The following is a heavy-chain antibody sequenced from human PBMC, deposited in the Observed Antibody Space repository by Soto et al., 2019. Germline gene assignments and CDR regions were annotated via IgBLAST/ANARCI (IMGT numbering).Heavy chain of an antibody. V-gene: IGHV1-69*02. D-gene: IGHD6-13*01. J-gene: IGHJ3*02. Sequence: QVQLVQSGAEVKKPGSSVKVSCKASGGTFSSYNISWVRQAPGQGLEWMGRIIPILGIANYAQKFQGRVTMTADKSTSTAYMELSSLRSEDTAVYYCAIYPHVDSSSWYIVAFDIWGQGTMVTYSS. CDR2: IIPILGIA. CDR1: GGTFSSYN. CDR3: AIYPHVDSSSWYIVAFDI.